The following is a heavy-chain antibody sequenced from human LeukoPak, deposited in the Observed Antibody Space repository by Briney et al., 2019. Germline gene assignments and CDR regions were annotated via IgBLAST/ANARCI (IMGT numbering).Heavy chain of an antibody. CDR1: GGSISSYY. CDR2: IYYSGST. V-gene: IGHV4-59*01. CDR3: ARGTYGSSWQLEHFDY. J-gene: IGHJ4*02. D-gene: IGHD6-13*01. Sequence: SETLSLTCTVSGGSISSYYWSWIRQPPGKGLERIGYIYYSGSTNYNPSLKSRVTISVDTSKNQFSLKLSSLTAADTAVYYCARGTYGSSWQLEHFDYWGQGTLVTVSS.